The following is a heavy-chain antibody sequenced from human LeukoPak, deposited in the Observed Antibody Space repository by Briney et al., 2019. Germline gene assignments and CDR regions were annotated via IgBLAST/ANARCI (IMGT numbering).Heavy chain of an antibody. V-gene: IGHV4-34*01. CDR2: INHSGST. Sequence: SETLSLTCAVYGGSFSGYYWSWIRQPPGKGLDWIGEINHSGSTNYNPSLKSRVTISVDTSKNQFSLKLSSVTAADTAVYYCARGSYHYDFWSGYINWFDPWGQGTLVTVSS. CDR1: GGSFSGYY. D-gene: IGHD3-3*01. CDR3: ARGSYHYDFWSGYINWFDP. J-gene: IGHJ5*02.